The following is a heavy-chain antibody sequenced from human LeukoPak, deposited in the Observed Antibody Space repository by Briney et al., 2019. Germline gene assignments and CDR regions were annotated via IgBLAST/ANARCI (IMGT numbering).Heavy chain of an antibody. V-gene: IGHV4-59*01. D-gene: IGHD6-13*01. CDR3: ARGVYVAAAQYGY. J-gene: IGHJ4*02. Sequence: NASQTLSLTCTVSAGSISSYYWGWDRQLPGKGLGWIGYIYYSGTTNYNHSLKSRVTISVDTSKNQFSLRLSSVTAADTAVYYCARGVYVAAAQYGYWGQGTLVTVSS. CDR1: AGSISSYY. CDR2: IYYSGTT.